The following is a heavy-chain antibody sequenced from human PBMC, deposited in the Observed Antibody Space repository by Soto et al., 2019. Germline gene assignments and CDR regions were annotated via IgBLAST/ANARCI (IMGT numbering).Heavy chain of an antibody. Sequence: PAGSLRLSCAASGFSFSNAWRNWVRQAPGKGLEWVGRIKSKTDGGTTDYAAPVKGRFTISRDDSRNTLYLQMSSLKTEDTALYYCTTRLSSSIFGVVSGSPIDYWGQGTLVTVSS. V-gene: IGHV3-15*07. CDR1: GFSFSNAW. D-gene: IGHD3-3*01. CDR2: IKSKTDGGTT. CDR3: TTRLSSSIFGVVSGSPIDY. J-gene: IGHJ4*02.